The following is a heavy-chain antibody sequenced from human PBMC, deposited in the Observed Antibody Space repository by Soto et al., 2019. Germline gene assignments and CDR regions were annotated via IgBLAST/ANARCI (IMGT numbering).Heavy chain of an antibody. CDR3: ARALMARLPITPFTYYYGMDV. V-gene: IGHV1-46*01. CDR1: GYTFTSYY. Sequence: ASVKVSCKASGYTFTSYYMHWVRQAPGQGLEWMGIINPSGGSTSYAQKFQGRVTMTRDTSTSTVYMELSSLRSEDTAVYYCARALMARLPITPFTYYYGMDVWGQGTTVTVSS. J-gene: IGHJ6*02. D-gene: IGHD2-8*01. CDR2: INPSGGST.